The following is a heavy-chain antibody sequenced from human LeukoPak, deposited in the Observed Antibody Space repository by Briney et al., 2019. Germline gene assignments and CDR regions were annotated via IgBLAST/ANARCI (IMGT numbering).Heavy chain of an antibody. Sequence: GGSLRLSCAASGFTFSSYEMNWVRQAPGKGLEWVSYISSSGSTIYYADSVKGRLTISRDNAKNSLYLQMNSLRAEDTAVYYCARAVRYYDILTGYSYYFDYWGQGTLVTVSS. J-gene: IGHJ4*02. CDR3: ARAVRYYDILTGYSYYFDY. V-gene: IGHV3-48*03. D-gene: IGHD3-9*01. CDR1: GFTFSSYE. CDR2: ISSSGSTI.